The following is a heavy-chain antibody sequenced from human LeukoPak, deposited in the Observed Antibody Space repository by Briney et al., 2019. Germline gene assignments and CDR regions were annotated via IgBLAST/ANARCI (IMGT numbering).Heavy chain of an antibody. Sequence: GGSLRLSCAASGFTFSSYAMSWVRQAPGKGLEWVSAISGSGGSTYYADSVKGRFTISRDNSKNTLYLQMDSLRAEDTAVYYCAKVARSKTTVTTYFDYWGQGTLVTVSS. CDR2: ISGSGGST. J-gene: IGHJ4*02. D-gene: IGHD4-11*01. V-gene: IGHV3-23*01. CDR3: AKVARSKTTVTTYFDY. CDR1: GFTFSSYA.